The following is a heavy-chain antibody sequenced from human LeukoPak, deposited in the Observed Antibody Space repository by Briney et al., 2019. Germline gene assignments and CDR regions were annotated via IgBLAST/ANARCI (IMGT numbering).Heavy chain of an antibody. D-gene: IGHD2-21*02. J-gene: IGHJ4*02. CDR2: IYFSGST. CDR3: ARLYCGGDCYSDY. Sequence: SETLSLTCTVSVGSITNNNYYWRWSRQPPGKGRERIWSIYFSGSTYYNPSLKSRVTISVDTSKNQFSLKLSSVTAADTAVYYCARLYCGGDCYSDYWGQGTLVTVSS. V-gene: IGHV4-39*01. CDR1: VGSITNNNYY.